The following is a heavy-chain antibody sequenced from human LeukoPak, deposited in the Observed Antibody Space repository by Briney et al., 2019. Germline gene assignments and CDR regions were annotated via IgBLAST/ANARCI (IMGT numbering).Heavy chain of an antibody. V-gene: IGHV1-2*02. D-gene: IGHD5-12*01. J-gene: IGHJ5*02. CDR2: INPNSGGT. CDR1: GYTFTGYY. Sequence: ASVKVSCKASGYTFTGYYMHWVPQAPGQGLEWMGWINPNSGGTNYAQKFQGRVTMTRDTSISTAYMELSRLRSDDTAVYYCGRNSGDDGWFDPWGQGTLVTVSS. CDR3: GRNSGDDGWFDP.